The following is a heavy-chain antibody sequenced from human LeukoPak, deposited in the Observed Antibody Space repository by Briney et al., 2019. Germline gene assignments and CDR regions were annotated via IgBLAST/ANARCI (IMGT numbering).Heavy chain of an antibody. CDR1: GFTVSSNY. J-gene: IGHJ4*02. Sequence: PGGSLRLSCAASGFTVSSNYMSWVRQAPGKGLEWVSLIYSGGSTYYADSVKGRFTVSRDNAKNTLYLQMDSLRAEDTAVYYCATDRNSGKYYDYWGQGTLVTVSS. CDR3: ATDRNSGKYYDY. CDR2: IYSGGST. D-gene: IGHD1-26*01. V-gene: IGHV3-53*01.